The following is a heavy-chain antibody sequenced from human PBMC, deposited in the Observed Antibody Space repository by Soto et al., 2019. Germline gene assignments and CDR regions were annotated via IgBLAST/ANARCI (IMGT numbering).Heavy chain of an antibody. V-gene: IGHV3-11*01. D-gene: IGHD6-19*01. Sequence: GGSLRLSCAASGFTFSDYYMSWIRQAPGKGLEWVSYISSSGSTIYYADSVKSRFTISRDNAKNSLYLQMNSLRAEDTAVYYCARDSDSSGWSPCYWGQGTLVTVSS. CDR2: ISSSGSTI. CDR3: ARDSDSSGWSPCY. J-gene: IGHJ4*02. CDR1: GFTFSDYY.